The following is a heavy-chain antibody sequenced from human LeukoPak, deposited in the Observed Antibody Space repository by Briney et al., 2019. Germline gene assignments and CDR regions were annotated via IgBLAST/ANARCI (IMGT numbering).Heavy chain of an antibody. J-gene: IGHJ3*02. CDR2: IGTYGGDT. D-gene: IGHD1-26*01. V-gene: IGHV1-18*01. CDR3: ARVGVDGFYDAFDI. Sequence: ASVKVSCKATSRISWVRQAPGQGLEWMGWIGTYGGDTYYAQKFQGRITVTTDTSTSTVYMELRNLRSDYTAVYYCARVGVDGFYDAFDIWGQGTMVTVSS. CDR1: TSR.